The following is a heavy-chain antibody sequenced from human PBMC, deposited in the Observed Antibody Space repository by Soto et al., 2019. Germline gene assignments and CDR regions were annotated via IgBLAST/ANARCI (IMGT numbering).Heavy chain of an antibody. CDR3: AKDAPRRSGWFHFDY. D-gene: IGHD6-19*01. CDR2: ISAGGDRT. Sequence: GGSLRLSCVASGFGFQSYDMCWVRQAPGEGLEWVSGISAGGDRTYYADSVKGRFTISRDNSKNTLYLQMNNLRAEDTAVYYCAKDAPRRSGWFHFDYWGQGTRVTVSS. J-gene: IGHJ4*02. CDR1: GFGFQSYD. V-gene: IGHV3-23*01.